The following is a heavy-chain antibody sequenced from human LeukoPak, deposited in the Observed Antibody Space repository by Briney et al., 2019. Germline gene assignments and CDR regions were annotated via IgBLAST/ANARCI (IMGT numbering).Heavy chain of an antibody. D-gene: IGHD4-17*01. CDR1: GFTFSSYA. J-gene: IGHJ4*02. Sequence: WGSLRLSCAASGFTFSSYAMSWVRQAPGKGLEWVSAISGSGGSTYYADSVKGRFTISRDNSKNTLYLQMNSLRAEDTAVYYCAKVGGYGDYGPLDYWGQGTLVTVSS. V-gene: IGHV3-23*01. CDR2: ISGSGGST. CDR3: AKVGGYGDYGPLDY.